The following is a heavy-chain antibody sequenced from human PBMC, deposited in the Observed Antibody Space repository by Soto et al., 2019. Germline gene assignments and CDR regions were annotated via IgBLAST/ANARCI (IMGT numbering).Heavy chain of an antibody. V-gene: IGHV4-30-4*01. CDR2: IHYSGST. J-gene: IGHJ6*02. CDR1: GGSIRSDDHF. Sequence: SETLSLTCAVSGGSIRSDDHFWSWIRQPPGKGLEWIGYIHYSGSTYYNSSLKSRVTISVDTSKNQFSLNLTSVTAADTAVYYCVRLQEGPGAMDVRGQGTTVTVSS. CDR3: VRLQEGPGAMDV.